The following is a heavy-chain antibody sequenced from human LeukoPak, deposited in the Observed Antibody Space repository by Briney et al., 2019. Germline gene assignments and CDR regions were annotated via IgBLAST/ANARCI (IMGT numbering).Heavy chain of an antibody. Sequence: GGSLRLSCAASGFTFDDYAMHWVRQAPGKGLEWVSGISWNSGSIGYADSVKGRFTISRDNAKNSPYLQMNSLRAEDTALYYCAKGPAYGRFDYWGQGTLVTVSS. J-gene: IGHJ4*02. CDR1: GFTFDDYA. V-gene: IGHV3-9*01. D-gene: IGHD4-17*01. CDR3: AKGPAYGRFDY. CDR2: ISWNSGSI.